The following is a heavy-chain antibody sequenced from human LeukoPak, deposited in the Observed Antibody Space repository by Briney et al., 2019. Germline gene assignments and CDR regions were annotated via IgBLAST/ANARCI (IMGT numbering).Heavy chain of an antibody. Sequence: GGSLGLSCAASGFTFSTYWMHWVRQAPGKGLVWVSRIDSDGSTTDYADSVKGRFTISSDNAKNTVYLQMNSLRAEDTAVYYCAGTGCSGGSCYSDYMDVWGKGTTVTVSS. CDR2: IDSDGSTT. D-gene: IGHD2-15*01. V-gene: IGHV3-74*01. J-gene: IGHJ6*03. CDR3: AGTGCSGGSCYSDYMDV. CDR1: GFTFSTYW.